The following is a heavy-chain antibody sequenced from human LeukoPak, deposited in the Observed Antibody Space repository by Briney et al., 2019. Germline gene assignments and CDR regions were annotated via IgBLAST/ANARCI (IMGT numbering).Heavy chain of an antibody. J-gene: IGHJ6*02. CDR2: IYSGGST. V-gene: IGHV3-53*01. Sequence: GGSLRLSCAASGFTVSSNYMSWVRQAPGKGLEWVSVIYSGGSTYYADSVKGRFTISRDNSRNTLYLQMNSLRAEDTAVYYCASSSSSNQYYYYGMDVWGQGTTVTVSS. CDR1: GFTVSSNY. CDR3: ASSSSSNQYYYYGMDV. D-gene: IGHD6-13*01.